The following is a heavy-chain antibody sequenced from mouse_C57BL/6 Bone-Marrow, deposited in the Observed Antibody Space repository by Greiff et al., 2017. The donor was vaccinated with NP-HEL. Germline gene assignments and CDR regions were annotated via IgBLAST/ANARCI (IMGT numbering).Heavy chain of an antibody. D-gene: IGHD1-1*01. CDR3: ARSLYGRWFAY. V-gene: IGHV1-81*01. J-gene: IGHJ3*01. CDR2: IYPRSGNT. Sequence: QVHVKQSGAELARPGASVKLSCKASGYTFTSYGISWVKQRTGQGLEWIGEIYPRSGNTYYNEKFKGKATLTADKSSSTAYMELRSLTSEDSAVYFCARSLYGRWFAYWGQGTLVTVSA. CDR1: GYTFTSYG.